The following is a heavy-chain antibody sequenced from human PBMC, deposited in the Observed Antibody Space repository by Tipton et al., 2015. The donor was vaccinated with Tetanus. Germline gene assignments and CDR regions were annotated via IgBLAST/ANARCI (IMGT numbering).Heavy chain of an antibody. Sequence: TLSLTCAVYGGSISSYYWSWIRQPPGKGLEWIGYIYYSGSTNYNPSLKSRVTISVDTSKNQFSLKLSSVTAADTAVYYCARGYHSSGYYLNGMDVWGQGTTVTVSS. V-gene: IGHV4-59*01. CDR2: IYYSGST. CDR3: ARGYHSSGYYLNGMDV. J-gene: IGHJ6*02. D-gene: IGHD3-22*01. CDR1: GGSISSYY.